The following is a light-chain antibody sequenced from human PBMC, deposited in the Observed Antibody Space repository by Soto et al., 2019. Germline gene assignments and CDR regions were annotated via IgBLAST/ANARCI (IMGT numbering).Light chain of an antibody. CDR3: QQSYGTPPT. V-gene: IGKV1-39*01. CDR1: QQFTSY. J-gene: IGKJ1*01. Sequence: GDRVTINCRASQQFTSYVNWYQQKDGKAPKLLISDGSTLQTGVPPRFSGTGSGTDFTLTVNGLQPEDLATSYCQQSYGTPPTFGQGTTVEVK. CDR2: DGS.